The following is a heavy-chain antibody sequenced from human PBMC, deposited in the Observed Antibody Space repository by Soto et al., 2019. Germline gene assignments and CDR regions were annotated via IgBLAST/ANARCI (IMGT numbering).Heavy chain of an antibody. CDR2: IYHSGST. CDR3: ARGMVRGVNGNWFDP. V-gene: IGHV4-38-2*01. J-gene: IGHJ5*02. CDR1: GYSISSGYY. D-gene: IGHD3-10*01. Sequence: SETLSLTCAVSGYSISSGYYWGWIRQPPGKGLEWIGCIYHSGSTYYNPSLKSRVTISVDTSKNQFSLKLSSVTAADTAVYYCARGMVRGVNGNWFDPWGQGTLVTVSS.